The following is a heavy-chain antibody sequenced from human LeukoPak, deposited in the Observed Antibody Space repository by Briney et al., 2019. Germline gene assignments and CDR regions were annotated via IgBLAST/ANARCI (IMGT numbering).Heavy chain of an antibody. CDR3: ARMSGYSYGSFDY. CDR1: GYTFTSDD. D-gene: IGHD5-18*01. V-gene: IGHV1-8*03. Sequence: ASVKVSCKASGYTFTSDDINWVRQATGQGLEWMGWMNPNSGNTGYAQKFQGRATITRNTSISTAYMELSSLRSEDTAVYYCARMSGYSYGSFDYWGQGTLVTVSS. CDR2: MNPNSGNT. J-gene: IGHJ4*02.